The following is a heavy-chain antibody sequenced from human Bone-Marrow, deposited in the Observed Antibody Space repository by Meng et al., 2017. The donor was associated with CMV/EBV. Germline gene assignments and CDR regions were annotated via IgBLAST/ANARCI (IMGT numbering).Heavy chain of an antibody. CDR3: ARDVRGRTGDS. D-gene: IGHD7-27*01. Sequence: SETLSLTCTVSGGSISSTSYYWSWIRQPPGKGLEWIGYIYYSGSTNYNPSLKSRVTMSVDTSKNQFSLKLSSVTAADTAVYYCARDVRGRTGDSWGQGTLVTVSS. CDR1: GGSISSTSYY. J-gene: IGHJ4*02. CDR2: IYYSGST. V-gene: IGHV4-61*01.